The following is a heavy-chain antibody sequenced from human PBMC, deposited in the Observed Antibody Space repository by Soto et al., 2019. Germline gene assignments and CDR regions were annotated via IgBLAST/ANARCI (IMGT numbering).Heavy chain of an antibody. D-gene: IGHD2-15*01. CDR1: GFTFSSYW. CDR2: IKQDGSEK. Sequence: LRLSCAASGFTFSSYWMSWVRQAPGKGLEWVANIKQDGSEKYYVDSVKGRFTISRDNAKNSLYLQMNSLRAEDTAVYYRARPYCSGGSCYSEYFQHWGQGTLVTVSS. V-gene: IGHV3-7*03. CDR3: ARPYCSGGSCYSEYFQH. J-gene: IGHJ1*01.